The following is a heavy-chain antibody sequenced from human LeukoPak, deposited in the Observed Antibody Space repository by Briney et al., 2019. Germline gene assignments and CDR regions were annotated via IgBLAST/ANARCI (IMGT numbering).Heavy chain of an antibody. CDR2: INTNTGNP. Sequence: GASVKVSCKASGYTFTNYAMNWVRQAPGQGLEWMGWINTNTGNPTYAQGFTGRFVFSLDTSVSTAYLQISSLKAEDTAVYYCARDLDRRGSTYYDFWSGYRTNYYYYGTDVWGQGTTVTVSS. CDR3: ARDLDRRGSTYYDFWSGYRTNYYYYGTDV. V-gene: IGHV7-4-1*02. D-gene: IGHD3-3*01. J-gene: IGHJ6*02. CDR1: GYTFTNYA.